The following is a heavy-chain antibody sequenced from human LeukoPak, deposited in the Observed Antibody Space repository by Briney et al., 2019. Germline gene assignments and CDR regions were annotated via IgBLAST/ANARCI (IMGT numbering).Heavy chain of an antibody. Sequence: EASVKVSCKASGGTFSSYAISWVRQAPGQGLEYMGLINPNGGSTYYTEIFQGRLSVTRDTSTSTVYMQLSNLRSEDTAVYLCACQGSWNDGYFDYWGQGTLVTVSP. CDR3: ACQGSWNDGYFDY. J-gene: IGHJ4*02. V-gene: IGHV1-46*03. CDR1: GGTFSSYA. D-gene: IGHD1-1*01. CDR2: INPNGGST.